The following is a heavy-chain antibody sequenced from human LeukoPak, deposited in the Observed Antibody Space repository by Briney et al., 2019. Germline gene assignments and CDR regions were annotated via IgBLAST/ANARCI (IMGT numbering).Heavy chain of an antibody. CDR2: INHSGST. V-gene: IGHV4-34*01. J-gene: IGHJ4*02. Sequence: SETLSLTCAVYGGSFSGYYWSWIRQPPGKGLEWIGEINHSGSTNYNPSLKSRVTISVDTSKNQFSLELSSVTAADTAVYYCARVTRDSFDYWGQGTLVTVSS. CDR3: ARVTRDSFDY. D-gene: IGHD2-21*02. CDR1: GGSFSGYY.